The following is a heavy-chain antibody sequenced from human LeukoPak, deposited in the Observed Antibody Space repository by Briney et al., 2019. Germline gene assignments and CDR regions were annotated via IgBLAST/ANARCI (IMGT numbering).Heavy chain of an antibody. J-gene: IGHJ5*02. CDR1: GGSISSSSHY. D-gene: IGHD5-18*01. Sequence: PSETLSLTCTVSGGSISSSSHYWGWIRQPPGKGLEWIGSMYYRGSTYHNPSLKSRVTISVDTSKNQFSLKLASVTAADTAIYYCAKGAGGFSYYNWFDPWGQGTLVTVSS. V-gene: IGHV4-39*07. CDR3: AKGAGGFSYYNWFDP. CDR2: MYYRGST.